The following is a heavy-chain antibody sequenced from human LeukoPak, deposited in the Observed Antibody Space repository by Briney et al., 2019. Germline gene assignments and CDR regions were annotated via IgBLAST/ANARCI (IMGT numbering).Heavy chain of an antibody. CDR1: GFTFSSYA. D-gene: IGHD3-9*01. J-gene: IGHJ3*02. V-gene: IGHV3-30-3*01. CDR2: ISYDGSNK. CDR3: ASDRGDILTGGAFDI. Sequence: GRSLRLSCAASGFTFSSYAMHWVRQAPGKGLEWVAVISYDGSNKYYADSVKGRFTISRDNSKNTLYLQMNSLRAEDTAVYYCASDRGDILTGGAFDIWGQGTMVTVSS.